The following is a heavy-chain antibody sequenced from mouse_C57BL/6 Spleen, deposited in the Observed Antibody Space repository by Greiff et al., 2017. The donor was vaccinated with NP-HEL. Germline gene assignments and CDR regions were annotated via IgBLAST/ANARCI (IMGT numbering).Heavy chain of an antibody. D-gene: IGHD1-1*01. V-gene: IGHV1-19*01. J-gene: IGHJ2*01. Sequence: EVQLQQSGPVLVKPGASVKMSCKASGYTFTDYYMNWVKQSHGKSLEWIGVINPYNGGTSYNQKFKGKATLTVDKSSRTAYMDFNSLTSEDSAVYYVYYGSSYYFDYWGQGTTLTVSS. CDR2: INPYNGGT. CDR3: YYGSSYYFDY. CDR1: GYTFTDYY.